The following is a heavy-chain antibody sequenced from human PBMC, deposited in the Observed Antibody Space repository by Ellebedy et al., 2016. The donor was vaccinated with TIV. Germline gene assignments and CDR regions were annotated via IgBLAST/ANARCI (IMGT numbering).Heavy chain of an antibody. J-gene: IGHJ3*02. CDR3: ARDLSGYGDYTVLDGFDI. CDR1: GGSISSHY. D-gene: IGHD4-17*01. CDR2: MHYSGNS. V-gene: IGHV4-59*11. Sequence: MPSETLSLTCTVSGGSISSHYWSWIRQPPGKGLEWIGYMHYSGNSNFNPSLKSRVSISVDTSENHFSLKLSSVTAADTAVYYCARDLSGYGDYTVLDGFDIWGQGTMVTVSS.